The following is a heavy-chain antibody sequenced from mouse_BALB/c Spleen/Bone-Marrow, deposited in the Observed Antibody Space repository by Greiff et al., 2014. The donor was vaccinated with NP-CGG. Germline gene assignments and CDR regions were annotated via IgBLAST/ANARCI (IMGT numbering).Heavy chain of an antibody. CDR2: INPSNGRT. Sequence: VQLQQPGAELVKPGASVKLSCKASGYTFTSYWMHWVKQRPGQGLEWIGEINPSNGRTNYNEKFKNKATLTVDKSSSTAHMQLSSLTSEDSAVYYCARRNGDYWGQGTTLTVSS. J-gene: IGHJ2*01. V-gene: IGHV1S81*02. CDR3: ARRNGDY. CDR1: GYTFTSYW.